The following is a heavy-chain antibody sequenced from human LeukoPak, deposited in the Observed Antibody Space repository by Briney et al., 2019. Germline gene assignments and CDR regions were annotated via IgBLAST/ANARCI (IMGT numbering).Heavy chain of an antibody. J-gene: IGHJ6*04. V-gene: IGHV3-48*03. CDR3: ASYRALRCFDWFPYYYYGMDV. CDR1: GFTYSRYE. D-gene: IGHD3-9*01. Sequence: PGGYRRLPCAASGFTYSRYEMNWVRHAPGKGLDGVSYISSSGSTIYYEDSVKGRFTISRDNAKNSLYLQMNSLRAEDTAVYYCASYRALRCFDWFPYYYYGMDVWGKGTTVTVSS. CDR2: ISSSGSTI.